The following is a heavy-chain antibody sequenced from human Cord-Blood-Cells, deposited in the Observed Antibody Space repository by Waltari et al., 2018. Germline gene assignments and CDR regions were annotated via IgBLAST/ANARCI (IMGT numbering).Heavy chain of an antibody. CDR1: GGSFSGYY. D-gene: IGHD3-3*01. J-gene: IGHJ6*03. CDR3: ARGLGFLEWLYYYYYMDV. Sequence: QVQLQQWGAGLLKPSEHLSLTCALYGGSFSGYYWSCIRYPPGTGLEWIGEINHSGSTNCNPSLKSRVTISVDTSKNQFSLKLSSVTAADTAVYYCARGLGFLEWLYYYYYMDVWGKGTTVTVSS. V-gene: IGHV4-34*01. CDR2: INHSGST.